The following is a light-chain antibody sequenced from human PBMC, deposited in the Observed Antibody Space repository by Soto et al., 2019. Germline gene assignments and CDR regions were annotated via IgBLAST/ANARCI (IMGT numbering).Light chain of an antibody. CDR3: ALGDGSLTRPV. CDR2: TND. CDR1: SSNIGSNN. V-gene: IGLV1-44*01. J-gene: IGLJ3*02. Sequence: QSVLTQPPSVSGTPGQRVTISCSGSSSNIGSNNENWYQQLPGSTPRLLIYTNDQRPSGVPDRFSDSKSGTSDSLAITRRQAEDEADYYCALGDGSLTRPVFGGGTKLTVL.